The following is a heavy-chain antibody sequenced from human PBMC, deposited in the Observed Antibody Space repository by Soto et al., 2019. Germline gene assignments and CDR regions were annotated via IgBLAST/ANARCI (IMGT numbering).Heavy chain of an antibody. CDR3: ARERGYSYGLDP. V-gene: IGHV4-30-4*01. Sequence: PSETLSLTCTVSGDSISSNTNYWSWIRQPPGEGLEWIGFISYSGTTSYSPSLKSRVAISLDTSKNQFSLSLSSVTATDTAVYYCARERGYSYGLDPWGQGTLVTVSS. CDR2: ISYSGTT. D-gene: IGHD5-18*01. J-gene: IGHJ5*02. CDR1: GDSISSNTNY.